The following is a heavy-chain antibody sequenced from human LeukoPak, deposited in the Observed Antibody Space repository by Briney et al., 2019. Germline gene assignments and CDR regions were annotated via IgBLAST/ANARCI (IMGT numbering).Heavy chain of an antibody. CDR2: IVSFSSPV. CDR3: ARFLNNYTYADY. J-gene: IGHJ4*02. Sequence: GRSLRLSCAASGFTLGDYGMIWVRQTPGKGLEWLSYIVSFSSPVYYADSVKGRFTISRDNAKNSLYLQMNSLRAEDTAMYYCARFLNNYTYADYWGQGTLVTVSS. V-gene: IGHV3-48*04. CDR1: GFTLGDYG. D-gene: IGHD1/OR15-1a*01.